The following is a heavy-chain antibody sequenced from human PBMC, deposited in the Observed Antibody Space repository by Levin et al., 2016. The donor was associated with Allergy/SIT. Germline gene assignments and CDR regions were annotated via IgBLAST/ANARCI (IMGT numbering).Heavy chain of an antibody. Sequence: GESLKISCAASGFTFSSYAMNWVRQAPGKGLEWVSGISGSGGSTYYADSVKGRFTISRDNSKNTLYLQMNSLRAEDTAVYYCASQQGPFDYWGQGTLVTVSS. CDR2: ISGSGGST. V-gene: IGHV3-23*01. CDR3: ASQQGPFDY. J-gene: IGHJ4*02. CDR1: GFTFSSYA.